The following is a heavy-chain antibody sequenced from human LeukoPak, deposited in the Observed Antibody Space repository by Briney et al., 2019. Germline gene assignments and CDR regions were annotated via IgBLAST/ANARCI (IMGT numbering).Heavy chain of an antibody. CDR2: ISSSSSHI. CDR1: GFTFSSYS. Sequence: GGSLRLSCAASGFTFSSYSMNWVRQAPGKGLEWVSSISSSSSHIYYADSVKGRFTISRDNAKNSLYLQMNSLRAEDTAVYYCAREESIAAREVFDYWGQGTLVTVSS. D-gene: IGHD6-6*01. CDR3: AREESIAAREVFDY. V-gene: IGHV3-21*01. J-gene: IGHJ4*02.